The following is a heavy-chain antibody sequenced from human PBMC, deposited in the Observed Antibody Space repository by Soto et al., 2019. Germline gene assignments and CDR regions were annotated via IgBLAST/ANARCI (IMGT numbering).Heavy chain of an antibody. CDR2: ISNYNAVT. V-gene: IGHV1-18*01. CDR3: ARPLGGSGDFFFGP. CDR1: GYTFTNYP. J-gene: IGHJ5*02. D-gene: IGHD3-3*01. Sequence: QGQLVQSGTEVTKPGASVKVSCKASGYTFTNYPIGWVRQAPGQGLEWMGWISNYNAVTNYAQKFQGRVTMTTDTSTSTAYMGLRSLRSDDTANYYCARPLGGSGDFFFGPWGQGTLVTLSS.